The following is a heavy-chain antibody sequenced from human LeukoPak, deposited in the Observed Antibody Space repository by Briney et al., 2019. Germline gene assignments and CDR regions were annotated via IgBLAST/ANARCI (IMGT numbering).Heavy chain of an antibody. CDR3: ATYLYASSAFDS. J-gene: IGHJ5*01. D-gene: IGHD3-22*01. CDR1: GFTFSSFW. CDR2: IKEDGGQM. V-gene: IGHV3-7*05. Sequence: GGSLRLSCAASGFTFSSFWMSWVRQTPGKWLELVANIKEDGGQMYYVHSVKGRFTISRDNAKNSLSLQMNSLRAEDTATYYCATYLYASSAFDSWGQGTLVTVSS.